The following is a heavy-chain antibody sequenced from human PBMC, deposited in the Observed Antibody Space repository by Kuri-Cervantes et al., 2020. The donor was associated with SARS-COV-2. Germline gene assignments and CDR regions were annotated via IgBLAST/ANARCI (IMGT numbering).Heavy chain of an antibody. D-gene: IGHD6-6*01. CDR1: GFTFSSYA. CDR3: ARGVAARGGRRDYGVDV. Sequence: GGSLRLSCAASGFTFSSYAMSWVRQAPGKGLEWVSAISGSGGSTYYADSVKGRFTISRDNSKNTLYLQMNSLRAEDTAVYYCARGVAARGGRRDYGVDVWGQGTTVTVSS. CDR2: ISGSGGST. V-gene: IGHV3-23*01. J-gene: IGHJ6*02.